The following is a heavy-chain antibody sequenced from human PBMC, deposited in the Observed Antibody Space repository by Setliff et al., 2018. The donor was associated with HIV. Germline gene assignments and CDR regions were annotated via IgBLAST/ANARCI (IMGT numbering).Heavy chain of an antibody. V-gene: IGHV4-4*07. CDR3: ATGSGWPLLGY. CDR1: GGSISHYY. J-gene: IGHJ4*02. Sequence: SETLSLTCTVSGGSISHYYWTWIRQPAGKGLEWIGHIYTSGSTNYNPSLKSRVIISVDTSNNQFSLNLTSVTAADTAVYYCATGSGWPLLGYWGQGTLVTVSS. CDR2: IYTSGST. D-gene: IGHD6-19*01.